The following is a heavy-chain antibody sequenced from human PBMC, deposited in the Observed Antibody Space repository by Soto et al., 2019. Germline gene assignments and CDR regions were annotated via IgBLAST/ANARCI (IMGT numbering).Heavy chain of an antibody. Sequence: LSLTCAVSGGSISSGGYSWSWIRQPPGKGLEWIGYIYHSGSTYYNPSLKSRVTISVDRSKNQFSLKLSSVTAADTAVYYCARGDRRALYSYGYFDYWGQGTLV. V-gene: IGHV4-30-2*01. D-gene: IGHD5-18*01. CDR1: GGSISSGGYS. J-gene: IGHJ4*02. CDR2: IYHSGST. CDR3: ARGDRRALYSYGYFDY.